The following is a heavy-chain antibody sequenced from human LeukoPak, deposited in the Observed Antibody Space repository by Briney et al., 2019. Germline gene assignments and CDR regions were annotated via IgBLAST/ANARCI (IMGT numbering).Heavy chain of an antibody. V-gene: IGHV3-23*01. CDR2: ISESGTGT. Sequence: GGSLRLSCAASGFTFSSYSMNWVRQAPGKGLEWLSAISESGTGTWYADSVKGRFTISRDNSKNTLSLQMNGLRAEDTAVYYCAKDIAQGYTSGSIEQDYWGQGTLVTVSS. J-gene: IGHJ4*02. D-gene: IGHD5-18*01. CDR3: AKDIAQGYTSGSIEQDY. CDR1: GFTFSSYS.